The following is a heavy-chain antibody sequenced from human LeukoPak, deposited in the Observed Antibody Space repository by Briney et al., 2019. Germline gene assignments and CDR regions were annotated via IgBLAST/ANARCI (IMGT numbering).Heavy chain of an antibody. CDR2: IRHDGNDK. Sequence: GGSLRLSCAASGFTLSNYGMHWVRQAPGKGLEWVAFIRHDGNDKYYVDSVKGRFTISRDNSKNTLYLQMNSLRAEDTAVYYCAKGFRVGALSFYHYYYVDAWGNGTTVTASS. J-gene: IGHJ6*03. V-gene: IGHV3-30*02. D-gene: IGHD1-26*01. CDR1: GFTLSNYG. CDR3: AKGFRVGALSFYHYYYVDA.